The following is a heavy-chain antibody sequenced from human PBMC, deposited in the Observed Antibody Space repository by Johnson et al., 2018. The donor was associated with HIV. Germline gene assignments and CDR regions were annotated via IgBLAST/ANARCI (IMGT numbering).Heavy chain of an antibody. V-gene: IGHV3-NL1*01. J-gene: IGHJ3*02. Sequence: QEQLVESGGGVVQPGKSLRLSCAASGFTFSDFGMHWVRQAPGTGLEWVSVIYSGGSTYYADSVKGRFTISRDNSKNTLYLQMNSLRAEDTAVYYCARDTDIVVVPARGDAFDIWGQGTMVTVSS. CDR3: ARDTDIVVVPARGDAFDI. CDR2: IYSGGST. D-gene: IGHD2-2*01. CDR1: GFTFSDFG.